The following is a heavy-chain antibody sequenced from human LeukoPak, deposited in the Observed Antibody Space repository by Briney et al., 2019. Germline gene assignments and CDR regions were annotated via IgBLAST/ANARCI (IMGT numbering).Heavy chain of an antibody. CDR2: ISYDGSNK. Sequence: GGSLRLSCAASGFTFSSYGMHWVRQAPGKGLEWVAVISYDGSNKYYADSVKGRFTISRDNSKNTMYMQMNSLRAEDTAVYYCANMGPRRDYFVYWGQGTLVTVSS. CDR3: ANMGPRRDYFVY. D-gene: IGHD2-21*01. J-gene: IGHJ4*02. CDR1: GFTFSSYG. V-gene: IGHV3-30*18.